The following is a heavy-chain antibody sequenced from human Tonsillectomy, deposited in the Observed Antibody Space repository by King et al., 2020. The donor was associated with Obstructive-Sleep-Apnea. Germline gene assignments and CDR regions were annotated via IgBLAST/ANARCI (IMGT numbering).Heavy chain of an antibody. CDR1: GFTFRSYG. D-gene: IGHD6-13*01. Sequence: VQLVESGGGVVQSGRSLRLSCAASGFTFRSYGMHWVRQAPGKGLEWVALISYDGSYKYYEDSVKGRFTISRDNSKNTLYLQMNSLRPEDTAVYYCAKASGLEAAGGADGLDIWGQGTMVTVSS. CDR3: AKASGLEAAGGADGLDI. V-gene: IGHV3-30*18. J-gene: IGHJ3*02. CDR2: ISYDGSYK.